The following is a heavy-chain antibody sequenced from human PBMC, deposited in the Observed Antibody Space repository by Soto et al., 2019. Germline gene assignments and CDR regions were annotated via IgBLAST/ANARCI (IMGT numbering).Heavy chain of an antibody. J-gene: IGHJ6*02. Sequence: SETLSLTCAVSGGSISSSNWWSWVRQPPGKGLEWIGEIYHSGSTNYNPSPKSRVTISVDKSKNQFSLKLSSVTAADTAVYYCARDGGGSSGSSYYGMDVWGQGTTVTVSS. CDR2: IYHSGST. CDR3: ARDGGGSSGSSYYGMDV. CDR1: GGSISSSNW. D-gene: IGHD3-22*01. V-gene: IGHV4-4*02.